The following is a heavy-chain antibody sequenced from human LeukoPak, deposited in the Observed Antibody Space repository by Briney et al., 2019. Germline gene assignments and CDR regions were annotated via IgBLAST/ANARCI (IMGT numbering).Heavy chain of an antibody. CDR1: GFTFSNHG. CDR2: ISNSSPNI. V-gene: IGHV3-21*01. CDR3: ARALHDSSGYYFDY. J-gene: IGHJ4*02. D-gene: IGHD3-22*01. Sequence: PGGSLRLSCAASGFTFSNHGMNWVRQAPGKGLEWVSSISNSSPNIYYADSVKGRFTISRDSAKDSLFLQMNSLRAEDTAVYYCARALHDSSGYYFDYWGQGTLVTVSS.